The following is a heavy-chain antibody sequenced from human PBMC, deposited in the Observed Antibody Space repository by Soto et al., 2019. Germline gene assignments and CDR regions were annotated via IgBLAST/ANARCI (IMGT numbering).Heavy chain of an antibody. D-gene: IGHD2-15*01. CDR2: IYYSGST. J-gene: IGHJ5*02. CDR1: GGSISSGGYY. CDR3: ARFVGGGSWALPKLGWFDP. Sequence: QVQLQESGPGLVKPSQTLSLTCTVSGGSISSGGYYWSWIRQHPGKGLEWTGYIYYSGSTYYNPSLKSRVTISVDTSKNQFSLKLSSVTAADTAVYYCARFVGGGSWALPKLGWFDPWDQGTLVTVSS. V-gene: IGHV4-31*03.